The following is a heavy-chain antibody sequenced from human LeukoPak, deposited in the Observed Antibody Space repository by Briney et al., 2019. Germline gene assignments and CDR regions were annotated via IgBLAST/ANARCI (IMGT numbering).Heavy chain of an antibody. J-gene: IGHJ5*02. CDR1: GGSISSYY. D-gene: IGHD3-22*01. CDR3: ARAQGSSGLNWFDP. Sequence: SETLSLTCTVSGGSISSYYWSWIRQPAGKGLEWIGRIYTSGSTNYNPSLKSRVTRSVDTSKNQFSLKLSSVTAADTALYYCARAQGSSGLNWFDPWGQGTLVTVSS. CDR2: IYTSGST. V-gene: IGHV4-4*07.